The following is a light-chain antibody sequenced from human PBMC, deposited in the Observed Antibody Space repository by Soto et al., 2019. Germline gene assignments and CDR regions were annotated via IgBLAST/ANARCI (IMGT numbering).Light chain of an antibody. CDR3: SSYSSSSTLV. CDR1: SSDVGGYDY. J-gene: IGLJ2*01. Sequence: QSALTQPASVSGSPGQSITISCSGTSSDVGGYDYVSWYQQHPDKAPNLLIYGVNNRPSGVSNRFSGSKSGNTASLTISGLQAEDEADYYCSSYSSSSTLVFGGGTKVTVL. CDR2: GVN. V-gene: IGLV2-14*01.